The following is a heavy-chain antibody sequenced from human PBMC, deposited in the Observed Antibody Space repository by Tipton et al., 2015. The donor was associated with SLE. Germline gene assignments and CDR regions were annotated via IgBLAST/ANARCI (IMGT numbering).Heavy chain of an antibody. CDR2: IYYSGST. J-gene: IGHJ4*02. CDR3: ARVLVATIYYFDY. V-gene: IGHV4-59*01. CDR1: GGSISSGY. Sequence: TLSLTCTVSGGSISSGYWSWIRQPPGKGLEWIGYIYYSGSTNYNPSLKSRVTISVDTSKKHFSLKLSSVTAADTAVYYCARVLVATIYYFDYWGQGTLVTVSS. D-gene: IGHD5-12*01.